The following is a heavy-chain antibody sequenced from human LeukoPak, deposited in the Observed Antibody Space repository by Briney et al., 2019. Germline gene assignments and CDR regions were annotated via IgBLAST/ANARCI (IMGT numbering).Heavy chain of an antibody. V-gene: IGHV4-30-2*01. CDR2: IYHSGST. D-gene: IGHD2-2*01. J-gene: IGHJ4*02. CDR3: ARVRYCSSTSCSYYFDY. CDR1: GGSISSGGYS. Sequence: SQTLSLTCAVSGGSISSGGYSWSWIRQPPGKGLEWIGYIYHSGSTYYNPSLKSRVTISVDRSKNQFSLKLSSVTAADTAVYYCARVRYCSSTSCSYYFDYWAREPWSPSPQ.